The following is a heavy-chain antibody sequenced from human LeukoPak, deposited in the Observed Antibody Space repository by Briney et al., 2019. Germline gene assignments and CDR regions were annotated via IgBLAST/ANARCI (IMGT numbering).Heavy chain of an antibody. CDR3: ARLLAVAGTLDY. CDR2: IYSSGST. CDR1: NASMTDYF. D-gene: IGHD6-19*01. J-gene: IGHJ4*02. V-gene: IGHV4-4*09. Sequence: SETLSLTCTVSNASMTDYFWSWIRQPPGKGLEWMGYIYSSGSTKYNPSLNSRVSMSVDTSKSHFSLRLSSVTAADTAVYYCARLLAVAGTLDYWGQGTLVTVSS.